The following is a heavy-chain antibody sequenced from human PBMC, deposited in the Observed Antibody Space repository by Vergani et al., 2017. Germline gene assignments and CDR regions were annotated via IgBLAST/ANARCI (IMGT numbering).Heavy chain of an antibody. CDR1: GFTVSSNY. J-gene: IGHJ4*02. V-gene: IGHV3-48*01. CDR2: ISSSSSTI. Sequence: EVQLVESGGGLIQPGGSLRLSCAASGFTVSSNYMSWVRQAPGKGLEWVSYISSSSSTIYYADSVKGRFTISRDNAKNSLYLQMNSLRAEDTAVYYCARDLMITTFGYWGQGTLVTVSS. CDR3: ARDLMITTFGY. D-gene: IGHD3-16*01.